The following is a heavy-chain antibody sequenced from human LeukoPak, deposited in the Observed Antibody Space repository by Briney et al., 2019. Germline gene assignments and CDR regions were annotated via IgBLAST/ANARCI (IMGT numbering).Heavy chain of an antibody. J-gene: IGHJ3*02. CDR2: IYTSGST. CDR1: GGSISSYY. CDR3: ARDRLSLGAFDI. V-gene: IGHV4-4*07. D-gene: IGHD7-27*01. Sequence: PSETLSLTCTVSGGSISSYYWSWIRQPAGKGLEWIGRIYTSGSTNYNPSLKSRVTMSVDTSKNQFSLRLSSLTAADTAVYYCARDRLSLGAFDIWGQGTMVTVSS.